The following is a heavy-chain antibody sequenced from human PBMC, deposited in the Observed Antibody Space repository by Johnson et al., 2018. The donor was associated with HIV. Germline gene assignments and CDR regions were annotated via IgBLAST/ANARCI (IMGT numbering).Heavy chain of an antibody. CDR1: GFTFSGSA. Sequence: VQLVESGGGVVQPGGSLKLSCAASGFTFSGSAMHWVRQAPGKGLEWVSVLYSGGSTYYADSVKGRFTISRDNSKNTLYLQMNSLRAEDTAVYYCARGLGSRSAFDIWGQGTMVTVSS. CDR3: ARGLGSRSAFDI. J-gene: IGHJ3*02. D-gene: IGHD2-2*01. CDR2: LYSGGST. V-gene: IGHV3-53*01.